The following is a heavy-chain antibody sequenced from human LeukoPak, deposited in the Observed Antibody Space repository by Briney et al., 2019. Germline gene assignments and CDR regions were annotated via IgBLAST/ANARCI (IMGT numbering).Heavy chain of an antibody. J-gene: IGHJ6*02. D-gene: IGHD5-18*01. V-gene: IGHV3-30*03. CDR2: ISYDGSNK. Sequence: PGRSLRLSCAASGFTFSSYGMHWVRQAPGKGLEWVAVISYDGSNKYYADSVKGRFTISRDNAKNSLYLQMNSLRDEDTAVYYCARDLREIQLWSISYYYYGMDVWGQGTTVTVSS. CDR1: GFTFSSYG. CDR3: ARDLREIQLWSISYYYYGMDV.